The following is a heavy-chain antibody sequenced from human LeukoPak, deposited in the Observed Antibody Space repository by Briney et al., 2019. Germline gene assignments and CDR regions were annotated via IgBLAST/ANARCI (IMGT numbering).Heavy chain of an antibody. Sequence: GGSLRLSCAASGFTFNSYGFSWVRQAPGKGLEWVSAISGSGGSTYCADSVKGRFTISRDNSKNTLYLQMNSLRAEDTAVYYCAKAPDSSGYYLGFDYWGQGTLVTVSS. D-gene: IGHD3-22*01. V-gene: IGHV3-23*01. CDR1: GFTFNSYG. CDR3: AKAPDSSGYYLGFDY. CDR2: ISGSGGST. J-gene: IGHJ4*02.